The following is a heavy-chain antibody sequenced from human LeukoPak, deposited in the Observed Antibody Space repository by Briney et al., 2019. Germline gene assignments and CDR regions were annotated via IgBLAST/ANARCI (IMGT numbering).Heavy chain of an antibody. CDR2: MNPNSGNT. Sequence: ASVKVSCKASGYTFTSYGINWVRQATGQGLEWMGWMNPNSGNTGYAQKFQGRVTITRNTSISTAYMELSSLRSEDTAVYYCARGGSGSYSYYYYYMDVWGKGTTVTVSS. D-gene: IGHD1-26*01. CDR3: ARGGSGSYSYYYYYMDV. CDR1: GYTFTSYG. V-gene: IGHV1-8*03. J-gene: IGHJ6*03.